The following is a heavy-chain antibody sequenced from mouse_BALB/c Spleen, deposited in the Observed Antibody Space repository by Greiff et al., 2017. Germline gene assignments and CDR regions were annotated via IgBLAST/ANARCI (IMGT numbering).Heavy chain of an antibody. Sequence: VQLQESGAELMKPGASVKISCKATGYTFSSYWIEWVKQRPGHGLEWIGEIVPGSGSTNYNEKFKGKATFTADTSSNTAYMQLSSLTSEDSAVYYGARGNYYGSSLYYFDYWGQGTTLTVSS. CDR3: ARGNYYGSSLYYFDY. J-gene: IGHJ2*01. CDR2: IVPGSGST. D-gene: IGHD1-1*01. CDR1: GYTFSSYW. V-gene: IGHV1-9*01.